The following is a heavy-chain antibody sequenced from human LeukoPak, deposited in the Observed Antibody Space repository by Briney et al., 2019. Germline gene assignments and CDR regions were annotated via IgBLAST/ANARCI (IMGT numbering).Heavy chain of an antibody. CDR3: ATGPNSGYYYYGMDV. V-gene: IGHV1-18*01. CDR1: GYTFTTYG. J-gene: IGHJ6*02. CDR2: ISASTGNT. Sequence: ASVKVSCKASGYTFTTYGISWVRQAPGQGLEWMGWISASTGNTNYPQKVQGRVTMTTDTSTSTAYMELSSLRSEDTAVYYCATGPNSGYYYYGMDVWGQGTTVTVSS. D-gene: IGHD1-26*01.